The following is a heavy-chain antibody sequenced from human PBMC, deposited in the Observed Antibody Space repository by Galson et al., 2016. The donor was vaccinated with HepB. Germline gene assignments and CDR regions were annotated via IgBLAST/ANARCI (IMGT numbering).Heavy chain of an antibody. CDR3: AGEMTPEGMDV. V-gene: IGHV4-39*02. Sequence: SETLSLTCLVSGDSVITRNYYWGWIRQPPGKGLEWIGSISFTGNTYYNPSHQSRVTISADTSKNQFSLKVSSVTAADTAVYYCAGEMTPEGMDVWGQGTTVTVSS. CDR1: GDSVITRNYY. D-gene: IGHD2-15*01. J-gene: IGHJ6*02. CDR2: ISFTGNT.